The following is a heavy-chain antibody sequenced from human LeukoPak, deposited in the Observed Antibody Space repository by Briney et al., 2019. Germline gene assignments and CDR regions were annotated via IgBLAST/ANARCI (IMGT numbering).Heavy chain of an antibody. CDR2: MSYDGRTE. CDR1: GFTFNSYT. Sequence: GTSLRLSCEVSGFTFNSYTVHWVRQAPGKGLEWMAVMSYDGRTEYYADSVKGRFIISRDKSKNTLYLQMNSLRPEDTAVYYCARDFAGAGYYFRDLAFDSWGQGTLVTVSS. D-gene: IGHD3-22*01. J-gene: IGHJ4*02. V-gene: IGHV3-30*04. CDR3: ARDFAGAGYYFRDLAFDS.